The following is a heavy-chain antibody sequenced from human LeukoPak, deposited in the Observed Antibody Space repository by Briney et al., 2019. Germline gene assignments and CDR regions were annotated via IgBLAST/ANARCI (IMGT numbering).Heavy chain of an antibody. J-gene: IGHJ4*02. CDR2: VSPYNDNT. V-gene: IGHV1-18*01. D-gene: IGHD6-13*01. Sequence: ASVKVSCKASGYTFTDYGITWVRQAPGQGPEWMGWVSPYNDNTNYAQKFQDRLIMTADTSTSTAYMDLRSLRSDDTAVYYCARGIIAAANTHFDYWGQGTLVTVSS. CDR1: GYTFTDYG. CDR3: ARGIIAAANTHFDY.